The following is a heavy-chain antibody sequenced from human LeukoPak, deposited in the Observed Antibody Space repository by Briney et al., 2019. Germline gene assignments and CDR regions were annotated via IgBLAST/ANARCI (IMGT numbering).Heavy chain of an antibody. J-gene: IGHJ5*02. CDR2: INHSGST. D-gene: IGHD2-2*01. CDR3: ARGNCSSTSCYSSDWFDP. Sequence: PSETLSLTCAVYGGSFSGYYWSWIRQPPGKGLEWIGEINHSGSTNYNPSLKSRVTISVDTSKNQFYLKLSSVTAADTAVYYCARGNCSSTSCYSSDWFDPWGQGTLVTVSS. CDR1: GGSFSGYY. V-gene: IGHV4-34*01.